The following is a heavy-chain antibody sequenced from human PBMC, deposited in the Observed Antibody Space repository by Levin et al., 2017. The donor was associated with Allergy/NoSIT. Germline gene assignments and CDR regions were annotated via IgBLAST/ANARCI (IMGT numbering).Heavy chain of an antibody. CDR2: INHSGST. D-gene: IGHD4-17*01. V-gene: IGHV4-34*01. CDR3: ARLGYGDYVDWFDP. Sequence: SETLSLTCAVYGGSFSVYYWSWIRQAPGKGLEWIGEINHSGSTNYNPSLKSRVTISVDTSKNQFSLKLSSVTAADTAVYYCARLGYGDYVDWFDPWGQGTLVTVSS. CDR1: GGSFSVYY. J-gene: IGHJ5*02.